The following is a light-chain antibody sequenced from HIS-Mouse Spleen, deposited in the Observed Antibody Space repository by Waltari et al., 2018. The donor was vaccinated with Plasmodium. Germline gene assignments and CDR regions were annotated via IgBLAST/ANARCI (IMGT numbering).Light chain of an antibody. Sequence: SYELTQPPSVSVSPGQTARITCSGDALPKKYAYWYQQKSGQAPVLVISEDSKRPSGIPERSSGSSSGTMATLTSSGAQVEDEADYYCYSTDSSGNHRVFGGGTKLTVL. CDR3: YSTDSSGNHRV. J-gene: IGLJ3*02. V-gene: IGLV3-10*01. CDR1: ALPKKY. CDR2: EDS.